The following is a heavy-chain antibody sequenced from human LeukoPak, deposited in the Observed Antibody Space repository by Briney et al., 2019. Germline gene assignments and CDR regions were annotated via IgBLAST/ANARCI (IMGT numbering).Heavy chain of an antibody. Sequence: GGSLRLSCAAPGFIFSSYGIHWVRQAPGKGLEWVAFIRYDGSNKYYADSVKGRFTISRDNSKNTLYLQMNSLRAEDTAVYYCAGAWDPKVIYYYYGMDVWGQGTTVTVSS. J-gene: IGHJ6*02. D-gene: IGHD3-10*01. CDR3: AGAWDPKVIYYYYGMDV. CDR1: GFIFSSYG. V-gene: IGHV3-30*02. CDR2: IRYDGSNK.